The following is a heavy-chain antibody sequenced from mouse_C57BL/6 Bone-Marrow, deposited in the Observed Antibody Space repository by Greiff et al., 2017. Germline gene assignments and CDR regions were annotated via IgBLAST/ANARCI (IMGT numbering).Heavy chain of an antibody. D-gene: IGHD3-2*02. CDR2: FDPNSGGT. J-gene: IGHJ4*01. V-gene: IGHV1-72*01. CDR3: ARGGQLRLLFYYAMDY. CDR1: GYTFTSYW. Sequence: QVQLQQSGAELVKPGASVKLSCKASGYTFTSYWMHWVKQRPGRGLGWIGRFDPNSGGTKYNEKFKSKATLTVDKPSSTAYMQLSSLTSEDSAVYYCARGGQLRLLFYYAMDYWGQGTSVTVSS.